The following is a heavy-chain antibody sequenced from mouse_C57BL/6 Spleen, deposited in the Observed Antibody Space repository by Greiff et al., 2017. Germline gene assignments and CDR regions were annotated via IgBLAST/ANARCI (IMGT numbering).Heavy chain of an antibody. J-gene: IGHJ3*01. D-gene: IGHD2-4*01. Sequence: QVQLQQPGTELVKPGASVKLSCKASGYTFTSYWMHWVKQRPGQGLEWIGNINPRNGGTNYNEKFKSKATLTVDKSSSTAYMLLSSLTSEDSAVYYCSRPSIYYDCPAYWGQGTLVTVSA. CDR2: INPRNGGT. V-gene: IGHV1-53*01. CDR3: SRPSIYYDCPAY. CDR1: GYTFTSYW.